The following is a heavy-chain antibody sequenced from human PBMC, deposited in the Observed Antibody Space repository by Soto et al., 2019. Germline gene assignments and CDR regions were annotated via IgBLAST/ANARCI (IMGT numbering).Heavy chain of an antibody. CDR2: IKSKTDGGTT. J-gene: IGHJ4*02. CDR3: TTGLGQQELAFDY. V-gene: IGHV3-15*01. Sequence: EVQLVESGGGLVKPGGSLRLSCTASGFTFNNAWLSWVRQAPGKGLEWVGRIKSKTDGGTTDYAAPVKGRFTISRDDSEKMLYLQRNSLKTEDTAVYYCTTGLGQQELAFDYWGQGTLLTVSS. D-gene: IGHD6-13*01. CDR1: GFTFNNAW.